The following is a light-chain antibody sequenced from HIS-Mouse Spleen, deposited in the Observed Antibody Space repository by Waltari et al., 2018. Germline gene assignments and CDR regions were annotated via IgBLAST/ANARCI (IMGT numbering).Light chain of an antibody. CDR2: EDS. CDR3: YSTDSSGNHRV. CDR1: ALPKKY. V-gene: IGLV3-10*01. J-gene: IGLJ2*01. Sequence: SYELTQPPSVSVSPGQTARITCSGDALPKKYAYWYPQKSSQAPVLVIYEDSKRPSGIPERFSGSSSGRMATLTISGAQVEDEADYYCYSTDSSGNHRVFGGGTKLTVL.